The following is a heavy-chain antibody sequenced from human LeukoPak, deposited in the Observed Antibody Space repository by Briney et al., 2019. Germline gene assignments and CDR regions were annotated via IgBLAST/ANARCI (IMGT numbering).Heavy chain of an antibody. CDR1: GFTFSNSP. CDR3: AREGPRGNSQFGY. V-gene: IGHV3-33*08. CDR2: IWYDGSNK. D-gene: IGHD2/OR15-2a*01. J-gene: IGHJ4*02. Sequence: PGGSLRLSCAASGFTFSNSPMHWVRQAPGKGLEWVALIWYDGSNKYYTDSVKGRLTISRDNSKDTLFLQMNGLRAEDTAVYYCAREGPRGNSQFGYWGQGTLVTVSS.